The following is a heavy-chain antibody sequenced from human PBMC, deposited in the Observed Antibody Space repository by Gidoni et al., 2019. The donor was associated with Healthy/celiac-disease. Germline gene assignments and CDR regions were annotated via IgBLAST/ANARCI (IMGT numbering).Heavy chain of an antibody. D-gene: IGHD3-16*01. V-gene: IGHV2-5*02. Sequence: QITLKESGPTLVKPTQTLTLTCTFSGFSLSTSGVGVGWIRQPPGKALEWLALIYWDDDKRYSPSLKSRLTITKDTSKNQVVLTMTNMDPVDTATYYCAHRRRLLARGDDAFDIWGQGTMVTVSS. CDR3: AHRRRLLARGDDAFDI. CDR2: IYWDDDK. CDR1: GFSLSTSGVG. J-gene: IGHJ3*02.